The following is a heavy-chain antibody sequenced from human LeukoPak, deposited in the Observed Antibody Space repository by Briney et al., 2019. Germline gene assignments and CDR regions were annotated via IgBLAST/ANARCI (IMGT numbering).Heavy chain of an antibody. CDR3: ARASLSGWYDY. V-gene: IGHV3-64*01. J-gene: IGHJ4*02. D-gene: IGHD6-19*01. CDR2: ITGNGGST. Sequence: GGSLRLSCAASGFTFSTYVMHWVRQAPGKGLEYVSAITGNGGSTYYANSVKGRFTISRDNPKNTLYLQMDSLRAEDMAVYYCARASLSGWYDYWGQGTLVTVSS. CDR1: GFTFSTYV.